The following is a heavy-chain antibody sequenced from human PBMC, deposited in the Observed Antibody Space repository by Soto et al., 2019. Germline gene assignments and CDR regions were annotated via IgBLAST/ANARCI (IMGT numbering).Heavy chain of an antibody. CDR1: GFSISGSCYY. D-gene: IGHD1-20*01. CDR3: ATSQKGYNWNYFDH. V-gene: IGHV4-39*01. CDR2: VFYTGFT. Sequence: LDTLSLTCAFSGFSISGSCYYWGWLRQSPGKGPEWIGSVFYTGFTSYNPSLESRVSVSVDTSKNQFSLKVSGVSTADTAVYYCATSQKGYNWNYFDHWGQGALVTVSS. J-gene: IGHJ4*02.